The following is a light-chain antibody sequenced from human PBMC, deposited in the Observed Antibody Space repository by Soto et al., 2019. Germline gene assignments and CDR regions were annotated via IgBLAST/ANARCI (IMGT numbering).Light chain of an antibody. CDR3: QQYENYWT. CDR2: DAS. CDR1: QSISIC. J-gene: IGKJ1*01. V-gene: IGKV1-5*01. Sequence: EIHLTQSTSSLSAWVGDRVSMXCRASQSISICFVWSRQRTGQAPEALVWDASSLQRGVTSMFSGSGYGKEFYITISNLQPDDWATYECQQYENYWTVGQGTKVEIK.